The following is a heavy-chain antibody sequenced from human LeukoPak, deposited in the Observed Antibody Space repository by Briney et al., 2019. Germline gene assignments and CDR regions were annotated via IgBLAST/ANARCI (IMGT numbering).Heavy chain of an antibody. CDR2: INHSGST. V-gene: IGHV4-34*01. Sequence: PSETLSLTCTDSGGSISSYYWSWIRQPPGKGLEWIGEINHSGSTNYNPSLKSRVTISVDTSKNQFSLKLSSVTAADTAVYYCARYCSGGSCYDHFDYWGQGTLVTVSS. J-gene: IGHJ4*02. CDR3: ARYCSGGSCYDHFDY. CDR1: GGSISSYY. D-gene: IGHD2-15*01.